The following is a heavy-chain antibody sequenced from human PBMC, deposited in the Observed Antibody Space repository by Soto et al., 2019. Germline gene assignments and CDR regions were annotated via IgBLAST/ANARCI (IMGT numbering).Heavy chain of an antibody. J-gene: IGHJ4*02. CDR3: ARGPISYQDSSGYVDY. CDR2: ISYDGSNK. Sequence: GRLLRLSCAASGFTFSSYAVHWVRQATGKGLEWVAVISYDGSNKYYADSVKGRFTISRDNSKNTLYLQMNSLSAEDTAVYYCARGPISYQDSSGYVDYWGQGTLVTVSS. V-gene: IGHV3-30-3*01. D-gene: IGHD3-22*01. CDR1: GFTFSSYA.